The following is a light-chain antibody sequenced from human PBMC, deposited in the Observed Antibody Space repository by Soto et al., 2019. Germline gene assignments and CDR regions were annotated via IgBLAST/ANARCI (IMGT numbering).Light chain of an antibody. CDR1: QSIGIW. CDR2: KAS. J-gene: IGKJ1*01. CDR3: QQYNTYSRT. Sequence: DIQMTQSPSTLSASVGDRVTLTCRASQSIGIWLAWYQHKPGKAPKLLIYKASSLESGVPSRFSGSGSGTEFTLSISSLQPDDSATYYCQQYNTYSRTFGQGTKVDIK. V-gene: IGKV1-5*03.